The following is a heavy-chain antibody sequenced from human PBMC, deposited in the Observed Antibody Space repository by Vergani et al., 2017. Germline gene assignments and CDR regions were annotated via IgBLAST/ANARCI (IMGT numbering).Heavy chain of an antibody. V-gene: IGHV4-38-2*02. CDR2: VFHLATL. J-gene: IGHJ4*02. CDR3: VRDFHSRGPFDV. D-gene: IGHD3/OR15-3a*01. Sequence: QVQLQESGPGLLRPSETLSLTFRFPGVSITGGNYWGWVRQSPVSGLECLGSVFHLATLYYNPSLQSRVTIPMDANNHFSLKLTSVTAADTAVYYCVRDFHSRGPFDVWGQGSLVTVAS. CDR1: GVSITGGNY.